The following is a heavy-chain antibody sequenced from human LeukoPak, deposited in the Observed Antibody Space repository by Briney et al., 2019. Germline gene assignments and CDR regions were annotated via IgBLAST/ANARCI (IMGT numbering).Heavy chain of an antibody. CDR2: ISAYNGNT. Sequence: ASVKVSCKASVYTFTSYGISWVLQAPGQGLEWMGWISAYNGNTNYAQKLQGRVTMTTDTSTSTAYMELRSLRSDDTAVYYCARDRTPRWYDYWGQGTLVTVSS. J-gene: IGHJ4*02. D-gene: IGHD6-13*01. CDR3: ARDRTPRWYDY. CDR1: VYTFTSYG. V-gene: IGHV1-18*01.